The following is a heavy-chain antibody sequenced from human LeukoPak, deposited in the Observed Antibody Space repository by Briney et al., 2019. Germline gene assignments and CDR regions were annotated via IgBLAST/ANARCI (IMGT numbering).Heavy chain of an antibody. J-gene: IGHJ4*02. CDR1: GGSISTYY. V-gene: IGHV4-59*01. Sequence: SETLSLTCTVSGGSISTYYWSWIRQPAGKGLEWIGYIYYSGSTNYNPSLKSRVTISVDTSKNQFSLKLSSVTAADTAVYYCARDSGYDFEFDYWGQGTLVTVSS. CDR2: IYYSGST. D-gene: IGHD5-12*01. CDR3: ARDSGYDFEFDY.